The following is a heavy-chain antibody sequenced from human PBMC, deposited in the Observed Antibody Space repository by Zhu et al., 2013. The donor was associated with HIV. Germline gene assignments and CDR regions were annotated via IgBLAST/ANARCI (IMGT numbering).Heavy chain of an antibody. D-gene: IGHD1-26*01. CDR2: ISGYNGNT. V-gene: IGHV1-18*01. J-gene: IGHJ4*02. CDR1: GYTFTSYG. Sequence: QVQLVQSGAEVKKPGASVKLSCKASGYTFTSYGISWVRQAPGQGLEWMGWISGYNGNTNYAQKLQGRVTMTRDTSTSTAYMDLRSLRSDDTAVYYCARRYSGTAHFDYWGQGTLVTVSS. CDR3: ARRYSGTAHFDY.